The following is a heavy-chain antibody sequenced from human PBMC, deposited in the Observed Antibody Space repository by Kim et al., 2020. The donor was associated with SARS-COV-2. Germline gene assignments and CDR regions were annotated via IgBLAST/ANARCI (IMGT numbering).Heavy chain of an antibody. J-gene: IGHJ4*02. D-gene: IGHD2-2*01. CDR3: ARGGSTHDY. Sequence: GSTYYNPSLKSRVTISVDTSKNQFSLKLSSVTAADTAVYYCARGGSTHDYWGQGTLVTVSS. CDR2: GST. V-gene: IGHV4-31*02.